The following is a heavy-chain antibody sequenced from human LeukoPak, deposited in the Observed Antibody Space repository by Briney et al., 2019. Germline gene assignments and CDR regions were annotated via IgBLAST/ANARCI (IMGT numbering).Heavy chain of an antibody. J-gene: IGHJ4*02. CDR1: GFTFRNYW. Sequence: GGSLRLSCAVSGFTFRNYWMSWVRQAPGKGLEWVANIEDDGGEKYYVDSVKGRFSISGDNARNSLFLQMNSLRLEDTAVYYCARVSSGGTGGSCYKPNDNWGQGTLVTVSS. CDR3: ARVSSGGTGGSCYKPNDN. D-gene: IGHD2-15*01. V-gene: IGHV3-7*01. CDR2: IEDDGGEK.